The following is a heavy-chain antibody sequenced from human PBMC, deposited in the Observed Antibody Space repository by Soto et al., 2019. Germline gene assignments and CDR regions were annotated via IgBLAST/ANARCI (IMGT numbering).Heavy chain of an antibody. CDR3: ARVLRDYPFYYYYMDV. Sequence: SETLSLTCTVSSGSISSSAYFWAWVRQPPGKGLEWIGNIYYSGSTYYNPSLKSRVTISVDTSKNQFSLNLSSVTAADTAVYYCARVLRDYPFYYYYMDVWGKGTTVTVSS. J-gene: IGHJ6*03. V-gene: IGHV4-39*01. CDR1: SGSISSSAYF. CDR2: IYYSGST. D-gene: IGHD3-10*01.